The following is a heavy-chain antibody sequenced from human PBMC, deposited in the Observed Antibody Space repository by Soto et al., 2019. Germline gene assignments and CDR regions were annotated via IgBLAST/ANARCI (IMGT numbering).Heavy chain of an antibody. J-gene: IGHJ4*02. CDR1: GGSFSGYY. CDR2: INHSVRT. V-gene: IGHV4-34*01. Sequence: QVQLQQWGAGLLKPSETLSLACACYGGSFSGYYWCWIRQPPGKGLEWIGEINHSVRTNYNPSLKSRVTISVDTSKNQFPLKLSSVTAADKAVYYWARGSQYYDFWRCYSFHVDYWGQGTLVTVSS. D-gene: IGHD3-3*01. CDR3: ARGSQYYDFWRCYSFHVDY.